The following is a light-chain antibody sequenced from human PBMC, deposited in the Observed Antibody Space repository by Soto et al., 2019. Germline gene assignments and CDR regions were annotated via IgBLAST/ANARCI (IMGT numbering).Light chain of an antibody. J-gene: IGKJ5*01. CDR1: RSVSSY. V-gene: IGKV3-11*01. CDR2: DAS. Sequence: EIVLTQSPATLSLSPGERATLPCRASRSVSSYLAWYQQKPGQAPRLLIYDASNRATGIPARFSGSGSGTDFTLTISSLEPEDFAVYYCQQRSNWPPITFGQGTRLEI. CDR3: QQRSNWPPIT.